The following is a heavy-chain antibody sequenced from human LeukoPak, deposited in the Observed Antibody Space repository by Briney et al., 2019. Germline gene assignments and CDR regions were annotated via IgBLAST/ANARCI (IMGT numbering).Heavy chain of an antibody. Sequence: SQTLSLTCAISGDSVSSNSVAWNWIRQSPSRGLEWLGRTYYRSKWYNDYAVSVKSRITINPDTSKNQFSLQLNSVTPEDTAVFYCARGAWITNLSGYIYGYYFDYWGQGTLVTVSS. J-gene: IGHJ4*02. CDR1: GDSVSSNSVA. V-gene: IGHV6-1*01. CDR3: ARGAWITNLSGYIYGYYFDY. D-gene: IGHD5-18*01. CDR2: TYYRSKWYN.